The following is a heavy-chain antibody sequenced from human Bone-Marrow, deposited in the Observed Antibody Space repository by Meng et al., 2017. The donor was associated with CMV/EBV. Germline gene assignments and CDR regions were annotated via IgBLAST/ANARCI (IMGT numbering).Heavy chain of an antibody. CDR1: GGSISSGSSY. J-gene: IGHJ4*02. CDR2: THTSGNT. V-gene: IGHV4-61*02. Sequence: VLLQESGPGLVKPSQILALTCTVSGGSISSGSSYWNWSRRPAREGLEWIGRTHTSGNTNYNESLKSRVTISIDTSKNQFSLKLSSVTATDTAVYYCAPGFRSWSGSYSSWGQGTLVTVSS. CDR3: APGFRSWSGSYSS. D-gene: IGHD1-26*01.